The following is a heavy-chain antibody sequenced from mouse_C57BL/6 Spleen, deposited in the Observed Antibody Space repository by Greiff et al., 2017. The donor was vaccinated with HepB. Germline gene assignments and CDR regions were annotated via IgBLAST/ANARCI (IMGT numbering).Heavy chain of an antibody. J-gene: IGHJ4*01. D-gene: IGHD2-5*01. CDR1: GYAFSSSW. CDR2: IYPGDGDT. CDR3: ARSSSNYDAMDY. Sequence: VQRVESGPELVKPGASVKISCKASGYAFSSSWMNWVKQRPGKGLEWIGRIYPGDGDTNYNGKFKGKATLTADKSSSTAYMQLSSLTSEDSAVYFCARSSSNYDAMDYWGQGTSVTVSS. V-gene: IGHV1-82*01.